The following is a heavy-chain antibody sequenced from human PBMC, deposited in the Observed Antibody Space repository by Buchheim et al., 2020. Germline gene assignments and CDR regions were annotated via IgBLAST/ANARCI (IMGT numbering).Heavy chain of an antibody. CDR3: ARKADSSGTVYDAFDI. J-gene: IGHJ3*02. Sequence: EVQLVESGGGLVQPGGSLRLSCAASGFTVSSNYMSWVRQAPGKGLERVPVIYSGGSTYYADSVKGRFTLSRDNSKNTLYLQMNSLRAEDTAVYYCARKADSSGTVYDAFDIWGQGT. CDR2: IYSGGST. D-gene: IGHD3-22*01. CDR1: GFTVSSNY. V-gene: IGHV3-66*01.